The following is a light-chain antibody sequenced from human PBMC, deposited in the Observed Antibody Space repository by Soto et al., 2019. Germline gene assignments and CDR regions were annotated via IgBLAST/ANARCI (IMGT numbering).Light chain of an antibody. V-gene: IGKV1-39*01. CDR3: QQSYSTPQT. Sequence: DMHMSQSQSSLSSALEDGVTITSRASQSIVTYLNWYLQKPGKAPKLLIYAASNLQSGVPSRFSGSGSGTDFTLTISSLRPEDFATYFCQQSYSTPQTFGQGTKVDIK. CDR2: AAS. CDR1: QSIVTY. J-gene: IGKJ1*01.